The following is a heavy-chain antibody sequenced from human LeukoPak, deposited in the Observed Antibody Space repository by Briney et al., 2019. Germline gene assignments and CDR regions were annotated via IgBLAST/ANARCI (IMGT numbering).Heavy chain of an antibody. CDR3: ARDYYDSSGYYWEYFQH. CDR2: INPNSGGT. J-gene: IGHJ1*01. D-gene: IGHD3-22*01. CDR1: GYTFTGYY. Sequence: ASVKVSCKASGYTFTGYYMHWVRQAPGQGLEWMGWINPNSGGTNYAQKFQGRVTMTRDTSISTAYMELSRLRSDDTAVYYCARDYYDSSGYYWEYFQHWGQGTLVTVSS. V-gene: IGHV1-2*02.